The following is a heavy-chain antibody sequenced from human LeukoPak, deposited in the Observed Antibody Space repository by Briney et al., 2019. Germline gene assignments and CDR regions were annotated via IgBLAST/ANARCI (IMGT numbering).Heavy chain of an antibody. Sequence: GGSLRLSCAASGFTFSSYAMSWVRQAPGKGLVWVSRINSDGSSTSYADSVKGRFTISRDNAKNTLYLQMNSLRAEDTAVYYCARGGLVGADWSGFDCWGQGTLVTVSS. CDR1: GFTFSSYA. CDR3: ARGGLVGADWSGFDC. D-gene: IGHD1-26*01. J-gene: IGHJ4*02. V-gene: IGHV3-74*01. CDR2: INSDGSST.